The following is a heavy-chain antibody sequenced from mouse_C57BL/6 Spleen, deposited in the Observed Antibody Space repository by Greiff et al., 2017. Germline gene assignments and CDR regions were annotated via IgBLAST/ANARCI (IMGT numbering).Heavy chain of an antibody. CDR2: IDPSDSET. CDR3: ARSAYPKGYFDY. V-gene: IGHV1-52*01. D-gene: IGHD3-1*01. CDR1: GYTFTSYW. Sequence: QVQLQQPGAELVRPGSSVKLSCKASGYTFTSYWMHWVKQRPIQGLEWIGNIDPSDSETHYNQKFKDKATLALDKSSSTAYMQLSSLTSEDSAVYYCARSAYPKGYFDYWGQGTTLTVSS. J-gene: IGHJ2*01.